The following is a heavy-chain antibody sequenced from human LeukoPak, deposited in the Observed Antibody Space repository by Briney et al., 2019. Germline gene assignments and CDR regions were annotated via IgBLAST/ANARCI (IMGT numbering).Heavy chain of an antibody. CDR2: ISGSGSST. V-gene: IGHV3-23*01. D-gene: IGHD4-17*01. J-gene: IGHJ6*03. Sequence: GGSLRLSCAASGFTFSSYGMSWVRQAPGKGLEWVSAISGSGSSTYYADSVKGRFTISRDNSKNTLYLQMNSLRAEDTAVYYCAKGGDYEPYYYYYYMDVWGKGTTVTVSS. CDR3: AKGGDYEPYYYYYYMDV. CDR1: GFTFSSYG.